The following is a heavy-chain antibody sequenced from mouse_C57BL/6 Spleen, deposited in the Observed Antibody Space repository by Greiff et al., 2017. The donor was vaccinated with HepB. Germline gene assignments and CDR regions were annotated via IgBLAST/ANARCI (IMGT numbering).Heavy chain of an antibody. CDR3: VRGTAQAPFDY. CDR2: IRSKSNNYAT. V-gene: IGHV10-1*01. J-gene: IGHJ2*01. D-gene: IGHD3-2*02. CDR1: GFSFNTYA. Sequence: EVHLVESGGGLVQPKGSLKLSCAASGFSFNTYAMNWVRQAPGKGLEWVARIRSKSNNYATYYADSVKDRFTISRDDSESMLYLQMNNLKTEDTAMYYCVRGTAQAPFDYWGQGTTLTVSS.